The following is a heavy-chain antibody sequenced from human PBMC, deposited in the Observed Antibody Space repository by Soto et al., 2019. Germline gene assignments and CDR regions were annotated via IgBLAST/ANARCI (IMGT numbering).Heavy chain of an antibody. CDR3: ARGRVEAGRGNWFDP. D-gene: IGHD6-19*01. CDR1: GGSFGTYA. Sequence: VSLVQSGAEVKKPGSSVKVSCQASGGSFGTYAITWVRQAPGQGLEWMGGIIPIVGTPNYAQKFQGRVTFTADESTSTAYMELISLTSEDTAVYYCARGRVEAGRGNWFDPWGQGTLVTVSS. CDR2: IIPIVGTP. J-gene: IGHJ5*02. V-gene: IGHV1-69*01.